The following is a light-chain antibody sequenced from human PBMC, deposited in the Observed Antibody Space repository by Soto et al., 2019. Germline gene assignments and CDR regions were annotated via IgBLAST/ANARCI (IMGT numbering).Light chain of an antibody. CDR2: DAS. Sequence: EIVLTQSPATLSLSPGERATLSCRASQSVSSYLAWYQQKPGQAPRLLIYDASNRATGIPARFSGSGSGTDFTLTISRLEPEDFAVYYCQLETFGQGTKLEIK. CDR1: QSVSSY. V-gene: IGKV3-11*01. CDR3: QLET. J-gene: IGKJ2*01.